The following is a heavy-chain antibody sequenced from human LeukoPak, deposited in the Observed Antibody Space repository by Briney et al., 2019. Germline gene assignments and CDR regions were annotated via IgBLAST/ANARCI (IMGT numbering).Heavy chain of an antibody. CDR2: IYSSGST. D-gene: IGHD7-27*01. Sequence: SGTLCLTCTVSGGSISSYYWSWIRQPAGKGLQWIGRIYSSGSTYYNPSLKSRVTMSVDTSKNQFSLRLSYVTAADTAVYYCAKVVGRGSGDPDWGQGTLVTVSS. J-gene: IGHJ4*02. CDR1: GGSISSYY. CDR3: AKVVGRGSGDPD. V-gene: IGHV4-4*07.